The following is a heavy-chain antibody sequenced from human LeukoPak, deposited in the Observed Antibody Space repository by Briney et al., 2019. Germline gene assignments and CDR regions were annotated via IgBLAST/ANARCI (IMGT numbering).Heavy chain of an antibody. CDR2: ISGSGNGFSI. V-gene: IGHV3-64D*06. D-gene: IGHD3-16*01. CDR1: GFVFSIYT. Sequence: GGSLRLSCSASGFVFSIYTMYWVRQAPGKGPEYVSTISGSGNGFSIYYADSVKGRFTISRDDSKSILYLQMNGLRSEDTAVYYCVKDFGRVRGTPDSWGQGTLVTVSS. J-gene: IGHJ4*02. CDR3: VKDFGRVRGTPDS.